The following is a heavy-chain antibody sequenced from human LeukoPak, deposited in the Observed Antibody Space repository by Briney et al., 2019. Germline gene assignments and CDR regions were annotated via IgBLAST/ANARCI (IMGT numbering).Heavy chain of an antibody. CDR3: ARAVVRGVIREFDY. V-gene: IGHV4-39*07. Sequence: KPSETLSLTCTVSGGSISSSSYYWGWIRQPPGKGLEWIGSIYYSGSTYYNPSLKSRVTISVDTSKNQFSLKLSSVTAADTAVYYCARAVVRGVIREFDYWGQGTLVTVSS. J-gene: IGHJ4*02. CDR2: IYYSGST. D-gene: IGHD3-10*01. CDR1: GGSISSSSYY.